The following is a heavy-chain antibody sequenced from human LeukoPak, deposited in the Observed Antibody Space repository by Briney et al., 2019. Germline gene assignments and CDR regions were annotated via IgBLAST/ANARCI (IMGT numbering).Heavy chain of an antibody. CDR3: ARDPTGTTSGDDY. V-gene: IGHV1-24*01. CDR1: GYTLTELS. CDR2: FDPEDGET. J-gene: IGHJ4*02. Sequence: PEASVKVSCKVSGYTLTELSMHWVRQAPGKGLEWMGGFDPEDGETIYAQKFQGRVTMTRDTSISTAYMELSRLRSDDTAVYYCARDPTGTTSGDDYWGQGTLVTVSS. D-gene: IGHD1-7*01.